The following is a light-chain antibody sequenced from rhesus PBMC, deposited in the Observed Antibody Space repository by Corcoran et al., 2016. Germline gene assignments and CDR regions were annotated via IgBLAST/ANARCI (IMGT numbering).Light chain of an antibody. Sequence: DIQMTQSPSSLSASVGDRVTITCRASENVNNYLNWYQQKPGKAPKLLIYKASTLQSGVPSRFRGSGSGTDYTFTSSSLQPEDVATYYCQHGYGTPYSFGQGTKVEIK. V-gene: IGKV1-74*01. CDR1: ENVNNY. CDR2: KAS. CDR3: QHGYGTPYS. J-gene: IGKJ2*01.